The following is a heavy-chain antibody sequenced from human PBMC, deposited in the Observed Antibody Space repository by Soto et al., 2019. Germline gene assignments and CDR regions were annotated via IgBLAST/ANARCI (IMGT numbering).Heavy chain of an antibody. CDR1: GCSGRTSNYY. J-gene: IGHJ6*02. CDR3: ATGNIEFWSGYKYFYYGMDV. CDR2: IRYGGNT. V-gene: IGHV4-39*02. Sequence: KSSVTLSISFTVSGCSGRTSNYYWSWIRQPPGKGLEWIGSIRYGGNTYSNQSLKSRLTISVDTSNNHISLRLSSVTAADTAIYYCATGNIEFWSGYKYFYYGMDVWGQVTPGT. D-gene: IGHD3-3*01.